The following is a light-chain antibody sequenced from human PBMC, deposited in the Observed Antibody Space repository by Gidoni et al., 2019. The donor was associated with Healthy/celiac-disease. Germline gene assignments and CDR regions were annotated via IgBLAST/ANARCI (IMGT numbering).Light chain of an antibody. CDR3: QQYGSSPS. V-gene: IGKV3-20*01. J-gene: IGKJ4*01. CDR2: GAS. CDR1: QSVSSSY. Sequence: IVLTQSPGTLSLSPGERATLSCRASQSVSSSYLAWYQQKPGQAPSLLIYGASSRATGIPDRFSGSGSGTDFTLTISRLEPEDFAVYYCQQYGSSPSFGGGTKVEIK.